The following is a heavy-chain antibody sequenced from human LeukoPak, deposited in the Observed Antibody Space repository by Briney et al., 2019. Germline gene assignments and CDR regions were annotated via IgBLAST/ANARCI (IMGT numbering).Heavy chain of an antibody. J-gene: IGHJ4*02. CDR2: ISAYNGNT. CDR3: AMVRGVIPLFDY. Sequence: ASVKVSCKASGYTFTSYGISWVRQAPGQGLEWMGWISAYNGNTNYAQNLQGRVTMTTDTSTSTAYMELRSLRSDDTAVYYCAMVRGVIPLFDYWGQGTLVTVSS. CDR1: GYTFTSYG. D-gene: IGHD3-10*01. V-gene: IGHV1-18*01.